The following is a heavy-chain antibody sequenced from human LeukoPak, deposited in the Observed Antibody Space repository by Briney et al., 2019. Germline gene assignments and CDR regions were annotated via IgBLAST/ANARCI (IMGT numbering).Heavy chain of an antibody. V-gene: IGHV4-39*02. Sequence: PSETLSLTCTVSGGSISSSSYYWGWIRQPPGKGLEWIGNIYESGSTYYNPTLKSRVTISVDTSKNQFSLKLSSVTAADTAVYYCARDPLGTSVALDWGQGTLVTVSS. J-gene: IGHJ4*02. D-gene: IGHD3-10*01. CDR2: IYESGST. CDR1: GGSISSSSYY. CDR3: ARDPLGTSVALD.